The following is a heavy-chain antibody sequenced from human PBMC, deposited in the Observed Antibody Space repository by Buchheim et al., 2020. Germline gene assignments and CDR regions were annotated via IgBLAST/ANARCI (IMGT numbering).Heavy chain of an antibody. CDR1: GFTFSSYW. CDR2: INSDGSST. J-gene: IGHJ6*02. Sequence: EVQLVESGGGLVQPGGSLRLSCAASGFTFSSYWMHWVRKAPGKGLVWVSRINSDGSSTSYADSVKGRFTISRDNATNTLYLQMNSLRAEDTAVYYCARDIVVVPAAMFLYYYYGMDVWGQGTT. D-gene: IGHD2-2*01. V-gene: IGHV3-74*01. CDR3: ARDIVVVPAAMFLYYYYGMDV.